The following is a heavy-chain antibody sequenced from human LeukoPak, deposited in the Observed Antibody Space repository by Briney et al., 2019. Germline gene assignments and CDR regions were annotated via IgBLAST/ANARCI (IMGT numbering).Heavy chain of an antibody. V-gene: IGHV3-30-3*01. J-gene: IGHJ3*02. D-gene: IGHD3-22*01. CDR1: GFIFSSYA. Sequence: GGSLRLSCAASGFIFSSYAMHWVRQAPGKGLEWVAVISYDGSNKYYADSVKGRFTISRDNSKNTLYLQMNSLRAEDTAVYYCARVRTYYYDSSGYRTDDAFDIWGQGTMVTVSS. CDR3: ARVRTYYYDSSGYRTDDAFDI. CDR2: ISYDGSNK.